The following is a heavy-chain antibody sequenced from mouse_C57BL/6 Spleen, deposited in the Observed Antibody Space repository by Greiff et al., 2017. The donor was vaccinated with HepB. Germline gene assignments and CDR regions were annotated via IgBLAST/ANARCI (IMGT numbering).Heavy chain of an antibody. CDR3: ARRANSNYGAWFAY. V-gene: IGHV1-18*01. D-gene: IGHD2-5*01. CDR2: INPNNGGT. J-gene: IGHJ3*01. CDR1: GYTFTDYN. Sequence: EVQLQQSGPELVKPGASVKIPCKASGYTFTDYNMDWVKQSHGKSLEWIGDINPNNGGTIYNQKFKGKATLTVDKSSSTAYLELRSLTSEATAVYYCARRANSNYGAWFAYWGQGTLVTVSA.